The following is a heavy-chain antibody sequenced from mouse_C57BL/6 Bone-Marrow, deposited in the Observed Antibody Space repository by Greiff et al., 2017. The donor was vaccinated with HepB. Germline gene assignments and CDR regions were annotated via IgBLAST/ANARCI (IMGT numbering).Heavy chain of an antibody. CDR1: GYTFTSYW. V-gene: IGHV1-50*01. J-gene: IGHJ3*01. D-gene: IGHD1-1*01. CDR2: IDPSDSYT. Sequence: QVQLKQPGAELVKPGASVKLSCKASGYTFTSYWMQWVKQRPGQGLEWIGEIDPSDSYTNYNQKFKGKATLTVDTSSITAYMQLSSLTSEDSAVYYCARDGNGFAYWGQGTLVTVSA. CDR3: ARDGNGFAY.